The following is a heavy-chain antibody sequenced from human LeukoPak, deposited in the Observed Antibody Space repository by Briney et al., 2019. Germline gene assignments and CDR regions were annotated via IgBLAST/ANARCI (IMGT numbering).Heavy chain of an antibody. J-gene: IGHJ4*02. Sequence: GGSLRLSCAASGFTFSSYEMNWVRQAPGKGLEWVSYISSSGSTIYYADSVKGRFTISRDNAKNSLYLQMNSLRAEDTAVYYCGSMAAAGTFDYWGQATLVTVSS. CDR2: ISSSGSTI. V-gene: IGHV3-48*03. CDR3: GSMAAAGTFDY. D-gene: IGHD6-13*01. CDR1: GFTFSSYE.